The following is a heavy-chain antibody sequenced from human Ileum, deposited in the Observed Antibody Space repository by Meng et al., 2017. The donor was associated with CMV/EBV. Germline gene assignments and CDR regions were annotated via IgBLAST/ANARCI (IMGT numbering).Heavy chain of an antibody. D-gene: IGHD6-13*01. CDR2: ICGSSDNT. Sequence: SKFTFSTDGMSWVRQAPGQGLEWVGGICGSSDNTYYAHSFKGRVTMSRDKSKSTVYMEVNSLRAEDTAVYYCVRASGGSGWYDSGFWGQGTLVTVSS. CDR3: VRASGGSGWYDSGF. V-gene: IGHV3-23*01. J-gene: IGHJ4*02. CDR1: KFTFSTDG.